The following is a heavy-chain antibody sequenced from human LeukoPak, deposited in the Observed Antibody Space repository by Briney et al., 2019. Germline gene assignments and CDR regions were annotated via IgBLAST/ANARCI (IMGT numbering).Heavy chain of an antibody. D-gene: IGHD3-22*01. CDR3: ARDLGSDSSGYYYGY. CDR2: IIPILGIA. J-gene: IGHJ4*02. CDR1: GGTFSSYA. Sequence: GASVKVSCKASGGTFSSYAISWVRQAPGQGLEWMGRIIPILGIANYAQKFQGRVTITADKSTSTAYMELSSLRSEDTAAYYCARDLGSDSSGYYYGYWGQGTLVTVSS. V-gene: IGHV1-69*04.